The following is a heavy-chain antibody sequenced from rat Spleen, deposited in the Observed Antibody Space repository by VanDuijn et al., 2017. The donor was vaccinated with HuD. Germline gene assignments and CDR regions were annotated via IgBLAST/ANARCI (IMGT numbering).Heavy chain of an antibody. J-gene: IGHJ2*01. CDR3: ARHEEYRYNYDY. D-gene: IGHD1-5*01. Sequence: EVQLVESGGGQVQPGRSLKLSCAASGFTFSNYGMHWIRQAPTKGLEWVASISPSGVSTHYPDSVKGRFTISRDNAKSTLYLKMDSLRSEDTATYYCARHEEYRYNYDYWGQGVMVTVSS. CDR2: ISPSGVST. CDR1: GFTFSNYG. V-gene: IGHV5-19*01.